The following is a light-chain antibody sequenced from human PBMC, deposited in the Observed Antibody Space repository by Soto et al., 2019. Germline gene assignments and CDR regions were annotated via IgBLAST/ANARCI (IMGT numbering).Light chain of an antibody. Sequence: QSVLTQPPSVSGAPGQRVTISCTGSSSNIGAGYDVHWYQQLPGTAPKLLIYGNSNRPSGVPDRFSGSKSGTSASLAITGLQAEDEADYYFQSYDSRLRGSYVLGHETKLTVL. CDR2: GNS. CDR3: QSYDSRLRGSYV. V-gene: IGLV1-40*01. J-gene: IGLJ1*01. CDR1: SSNIGAGYD.